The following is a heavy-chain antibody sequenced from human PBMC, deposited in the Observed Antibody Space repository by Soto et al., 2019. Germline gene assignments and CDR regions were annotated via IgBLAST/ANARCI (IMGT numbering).Heavy chain of an antibody. CDR3: ARDYWAQVDH. D-gene: IGHD2-8*02. Sequence: EVQLVESGGGLVQPGGSLRLSCVASGFTFSEYWMHWVHQAPGKGLVWVSRISSDGTSTNYADSVEGRFTISRDNARNTLYLQVNSLRAEDSAVYYCARDYWAQVDHWGQGTLVTVSS. CDR1: GFTFSEYW. V-gene: IGHV3-74*01. CDR2: ISSDGTST. J-gene: IGHJ4*02.